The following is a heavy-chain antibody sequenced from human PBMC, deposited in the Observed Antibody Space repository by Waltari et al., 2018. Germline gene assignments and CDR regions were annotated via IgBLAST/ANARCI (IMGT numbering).Heavy chain of an antibody. CDR2: IYYSGST. V-gene: IGHV4-59*01. D-gene: IGHD3-3*02. CDR3: ARVGRLHKLATFDY. CDR1: GGSISSYY. Sequence: QVQLQESGPGLVKPSETLSLTCTVSGGSISSYYWSWIRQPPGKGLEWIGYIYYSGSTNDNPSLKSRVTIAVDTSKNQFSLKLSSVTAADTAVYYCARVGRLHKLATFDYWGQGTLVTVSS. J-gene: IGHJ4*02.